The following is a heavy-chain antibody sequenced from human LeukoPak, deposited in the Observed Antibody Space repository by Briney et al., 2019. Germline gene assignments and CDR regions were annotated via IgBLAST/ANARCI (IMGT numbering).Heavy chain of an antibody. Sequence: GGSLRLSCSASGFTFSRYAMHWVRQAPGKGLEWVSSITGDCKYITYADSVKGRFTISRDNAKNSLYLQVASLRGDDTATYYCAREGNDYYYDQWGQGTLVTVSP. J-gene: IGHJ4*02. D-gene: IGHD3-16*01. V-gene: IGHV3-21*01. CDR2: ITGDCKYI. CDR1: GFTFSRYA. CDR3: AREGNDYYYDQ.